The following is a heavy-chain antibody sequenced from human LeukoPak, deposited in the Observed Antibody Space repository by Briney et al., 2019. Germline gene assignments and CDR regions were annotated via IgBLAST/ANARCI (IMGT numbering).Heavy chain of an antibody. CDR3: AREHSSSWDQFDY. CDR2: FDPEDGET. V-gene: IGHV1-24*01. CDR1: GYTLTELS. Sequence: ASVKVSCKVSGYTLTELSMHWVRQAPGKGLEWMGGFDPEDGETIYAQKVQGRVTMTADTSTSTSYMELRSLRSDDTAVYYCAREHSSSWDQFDYWGQGTLATVSS. J-gene: IGHJ4*02. D-gene: IGHD6-13*01.